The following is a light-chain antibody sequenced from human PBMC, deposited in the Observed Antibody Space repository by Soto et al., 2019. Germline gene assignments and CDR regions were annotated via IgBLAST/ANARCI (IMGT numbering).Light chain of an antibody. Sequence: QSVLTQPPSVSGTPGQRVTISCSGSSSNIGSNAVNWYQQLPGTAPKLLIYSNNQRPSGVPDRFSGSKSGTSASLAISGLQSEDEADYYCAAYDDSLNGRVVFGGGTKLTVL. CDR3: AAYDDSLNGRVV. CDR1: SSNIGSNA. J-gene: IGLJ2*01. CDR2: SNN. V-gene: IGLV1-44*01.